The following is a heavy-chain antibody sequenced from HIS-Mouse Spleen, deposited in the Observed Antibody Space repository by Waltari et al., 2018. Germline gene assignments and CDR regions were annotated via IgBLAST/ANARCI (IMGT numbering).Heavy chain of an antibody. Sequence: QLQLQESGPGLVKPSETLSLTCTVSGGSITSSSYYWVWIRQPPGKGLEWIGSIYYSGSTYYNPSLKSRVTISVDTSKNQFSLKLSSVTAADTAVYYCARTGTTSYYFDYWGQGTLVTVSS. CDR1: GGSITSSSYY. CDR3: ARTGTTSYYFDY. D-gene: IGHD1-1*01. J-gene: IGHJ4*02. V-gene: IGHV4-39*01. CDR2: IYYSGST.